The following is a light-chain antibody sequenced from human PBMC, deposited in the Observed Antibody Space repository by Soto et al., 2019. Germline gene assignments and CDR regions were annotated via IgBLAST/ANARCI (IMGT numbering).Light chain of an antibody. CDR1: QSIDRW. V-gene: IGKV1-5*03. CDR2: RAS. J-gene: IGKJ2*01. CDR3: QQYKTYMYN. Sequence: DIQMTQSPSTLSASVGDRVTITCRASQSIDRWLAWYQQKPGKAPKLLIYRASSLESGVPSRFSGSGSGTASTLTITSLQPDDFATYYCQQYKTYMYNFAQGTKLEIK.